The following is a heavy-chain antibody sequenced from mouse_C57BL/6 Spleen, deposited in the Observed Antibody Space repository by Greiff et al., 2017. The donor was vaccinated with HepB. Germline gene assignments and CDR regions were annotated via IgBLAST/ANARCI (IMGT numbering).Heavy chain of an antibody. V-gene: IGHV14-4*01. Sequence: EVQLQQSGAELVRPGASVKLSCTASGFNIKDDYMHWVKQRPEQGLEWIGWIDPENGDTEYASKFQGKATITADTSSNTAYLQLSSLTSEDTAVYYCTKDGSSWRFAYWGQGPLVTVSA. J-gene: IGHJ3*01. CDR2: IDPENGDT. CDR1: GFNIKDDY. D-gene: IGHD1-1*01. CDR3: TKDGSSWRFAY.